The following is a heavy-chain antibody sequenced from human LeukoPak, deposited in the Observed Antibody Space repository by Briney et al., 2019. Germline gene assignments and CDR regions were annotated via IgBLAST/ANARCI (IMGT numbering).Heavy chain of an antibody. Sequence: PSETLSLTCTVSGGSISSSSYYWGWIRQPPVKGLEWIGSIYYSGSTYYNPSLKSQVTISVDTSKNQFSLKLSSVTAADTAVYYCARHQGYSSSWYAYWGQGTLVTVSS. CDR2: IYYSGST. CDR3: ARHQGYSSSWYAY. CDR1: GGSISSSSYY. V-gene: IGHV4-39*01. D-gene: IGHD6-13*01. J-gene: IGHJ4*02.